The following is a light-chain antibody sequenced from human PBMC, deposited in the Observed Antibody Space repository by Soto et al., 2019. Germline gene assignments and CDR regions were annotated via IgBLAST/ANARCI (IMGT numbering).Light chain of an antibody. CDR3: QQYGSSPWT. Sequence: EIVLTQSPGTLSLSPGERATLSCRASQSFSSSFLAWYQQKPGQAPRLLIYGASIRTTGITDRFSGSGSGTDVTLTLSRVEPEDFAVYYCQQYGSSPWTFGQGTKLEIK. V-gene: IGKV3-20*01. CDR2: GAS. J-gene: IGKJ1*01. CDR1: QSFSSSF.